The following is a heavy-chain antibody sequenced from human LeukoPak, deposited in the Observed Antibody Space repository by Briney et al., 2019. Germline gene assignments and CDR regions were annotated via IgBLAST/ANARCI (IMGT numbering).Heavy chain of an antibody. Sequence: SETLSLTCAVYGGSFSGYYWSWIRQPPGKGLEWIGEINHSGSTNYNPSLKSRVPISVDTSKNQFSLKLSSVTAADTAVYYCARAVLSDYYGSGSYYIYGYWGQGTLVTVSS. J-gene: IGHJ4*02. D-gene: IGHD3-10*01. CDR3: ARAVLSDYYGSGSYYIYGY. CDR1: GGSFSGYY. CDR2: INHSGST. V-gene: IGHV4-34*01.